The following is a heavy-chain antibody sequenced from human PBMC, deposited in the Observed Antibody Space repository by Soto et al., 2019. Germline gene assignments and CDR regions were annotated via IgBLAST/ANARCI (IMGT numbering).Heavy chain of an antibody. CDR3: ARDKKRGTAMAHFDY. J-gene: IGHJ4*02. V-gene: IGHV1-69*13. CDR2: IIPIFGTA. CDR1: GGTFSSYA. D-gene: IGHD5-18*01. Sequence: SVKVSCKASGGTFSSYAISWVRQAPGQGLEWMGGIIPIFGTANYAQKFQGRVTITADESTSTAYMELSSLRSEDTAVYYCARDKKRGTAMAHFDYWGQGTMVTVSS.